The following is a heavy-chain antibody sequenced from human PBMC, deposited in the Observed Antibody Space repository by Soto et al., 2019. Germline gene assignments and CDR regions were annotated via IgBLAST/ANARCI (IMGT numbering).Heavy chain of an antibody. J-gene: IGHJ5*02. Sequence: QVTLKESGPVLVKPTETLTLTCTVSGFSLINARMCVSWIHQPPGKALQWLAHIFSNDEKSYSTSLKSRLTMSKDTSKSQVVLTMTDMDPVDTATYYCARILEQQLDNWFDPWGQGTMVTVSS. D-gene: IGHD6-13*01. V-gene: IGHV2-26*01. CDR2: IFSNDEK. CDR3: ARILEQQLDNWFDP. CDR1: GFSLINARMC.